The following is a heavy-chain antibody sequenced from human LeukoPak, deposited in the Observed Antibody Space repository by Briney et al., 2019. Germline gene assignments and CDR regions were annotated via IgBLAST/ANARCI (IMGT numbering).Heavy chain of an antibody. CDR2: ISSSSSYI. Sequence: KTGGSLRLSCAASGFTFSSYSMNWVRQAPGKGLEWVSSISSSSSYIYYADSVKGRFTISRDNSKNTLYLQMNSLRAEDTAVYYCASRFSGDYWGQGTLVTVSS. CDR3: ASRFSGDY. CDR1: GFTFSSYS. V-gene: IGHV3-21*04. J-gene: IGHJ4*02. D-gene: IGHD3-3*01.